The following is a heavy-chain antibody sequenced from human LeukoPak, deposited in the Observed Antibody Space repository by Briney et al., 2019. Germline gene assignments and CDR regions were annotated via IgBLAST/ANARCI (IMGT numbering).Heavy chain of an antibody. CDR2: IKEDESEK. Sequence: GGSLRLPCAASGFTFSSHWMSWVRQAPGTGLEWVANIKEDESEKYYVDSVRGRFTISRDNAKNSLYLQMNSLRAEDTAVYYCARGQAGDCGGGSCANWFDAWGQGTLVTVSS. CDR1: GFTFSSHW. J-gene: IGHJ5*02. CDR3: ARGQAGDCGGGSCANWFDA. V-gene: IGHV3-7*01. D-gene: IGHD2-15*01.